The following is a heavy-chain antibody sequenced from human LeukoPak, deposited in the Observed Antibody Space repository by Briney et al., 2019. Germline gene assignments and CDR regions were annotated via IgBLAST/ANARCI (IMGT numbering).Heavy chain of an antibody. D-gene: IGHD3-16*02. CDR3: AKAGDYDYVWGSYRVYYFDY. V-gene: IGHV3-23*01. CDR1: GFTFSSYA. CDR2: ISGSGGST. J-gene: IGHJ4*02. Sequence: GGSLRLSCAASGFTFSSYAMSWVRQAPGKGLEWVSAISGSGGSTYYADSVKGRFTISRDNSKNTLYLQMNNLRAEDTAVYYCAKAGDYDYVWGSYRVYYFDYWGQGTLVTVSS.